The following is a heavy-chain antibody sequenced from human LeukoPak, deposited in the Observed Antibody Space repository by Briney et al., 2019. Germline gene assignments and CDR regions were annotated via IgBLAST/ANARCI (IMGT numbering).Heavy chain of an antibody. CDR1: GFTFSTYA. V-gene: IGHV3-23*01. CDR3: AKEGTVTVTAPNF. Sequence: GGSLRLSCAASGFTFSTYAMTWVRQAPGKGLEWVSAISGSGTPTYYADSVKGRFTISRDNSKNTLYLQVNSLRAEDTAVYYCAKEGTVTVTAPNFWGRGTLVTVSS. CDR2: ISGSGTPT. J-gene: IGHJ4*02. D-gene: IGHD4-17*01.